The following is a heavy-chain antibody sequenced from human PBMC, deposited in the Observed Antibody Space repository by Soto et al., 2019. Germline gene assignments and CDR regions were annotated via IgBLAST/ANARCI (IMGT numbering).Heavy chain of an antibody. CDR3: ARVGSSSSGNWFDP. J-gene: IGHJ5*02. D-gene: IGHD6-6*01. V-gene: IGHV4-59*01. Sequence: QVQLQESGPGLVKPSETLSLTCTVSGGSISSYYWSWIRQPPGKGLEWIGYIYYSGSTNYNPSLKSRVTISVDTSKNQFSLKLSSVTAADTAVYYCARVGSSSSGNWFDPWGQGTLVTVSS. CDR1: GGSISSYY. CDR2: IYYSGST.